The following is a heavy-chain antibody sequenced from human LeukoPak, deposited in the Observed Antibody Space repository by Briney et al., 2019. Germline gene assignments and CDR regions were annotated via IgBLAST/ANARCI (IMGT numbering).Heavy chain of an antibody. Sequence: GGSLRLSCAASGFTFSNAWMSWVRQAPGKGLEWVGRIKSKTDGGTTDYAAPVKGRFTISRDDSKNTLYLQMNSLKTEDTAEYYCTTDGAGSDYGDSNDAFDIWGQGTMVTVSS. CDR1: GFTFSNAW. D-gene: IGHD4-17*01. CDR3: TTDGAGSDYGDSNDAFDI. J-gene: IGHJ3*02. V-gene: IGHV3-15*01. CDR2: IKSKTDGGTT.